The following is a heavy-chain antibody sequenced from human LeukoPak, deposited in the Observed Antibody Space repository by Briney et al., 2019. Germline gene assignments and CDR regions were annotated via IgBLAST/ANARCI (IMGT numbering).Heavy chain of an antibody. CDR3: AKDKYDILTGYAN. D-gene: IGHD3-9*01. J-gene: IGHJ4*02. CDR2: IKQDGSEK. CDR1: GFTFSSYW. V-gene: IGHV3-7*03. Sequence: PGGSLRLSCAASGFTFSSYWMSWVRQAPGKGLEWVANIKQDGSEKYYVDSVKGRFTISRDNAKNSLYLQMNSLRAEDTAVYYCAKDKYDILTGYANWGQGTLVTVSS.